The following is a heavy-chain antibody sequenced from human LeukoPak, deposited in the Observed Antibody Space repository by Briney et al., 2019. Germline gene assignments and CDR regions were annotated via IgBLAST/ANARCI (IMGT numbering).Heavy chain of an antibody. V-gene: IGHV3-11*06. D-gene: IGHD3-22*01. Sequence: GGSLRLSCAASGFHFRDYYMTWIRRAPGKGLEWVSYISSSGSSTNYAASVKGRFTVSRDNAKNSLFLQMDNLRLDDTAVYYCARGSYYYEDSGYYSAEYFHLWGQGTLVTVSS. J-gene: IGHJ1*01. CDR2: ISSSGSST. CDR3: ARGSYYYEDSGYYSAEYFHL. CDR1: GFHFRDYY.